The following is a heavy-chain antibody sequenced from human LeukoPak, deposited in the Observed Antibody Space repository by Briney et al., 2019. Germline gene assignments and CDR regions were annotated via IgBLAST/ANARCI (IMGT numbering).Heavy chain of an antibody. CDR2: IYSTGST. CDR1: GGSISSGGHY. CDR3: ARGESDSSGSGHFDY. V-gene: IGHV4-61*02. Sequence: SQTLSLTCTVSGGSISSGGHYWSWIRQPAGKGLEYLGRIYSTGSTNYNPSLKSRVTISADTSKNHFSLKLSSVTAADTAVYYCARGESDSSGSGHFDYWGQGTLVTVSS. J-gene: IGHJ4*02. D-gene: IGHD6-19*01.